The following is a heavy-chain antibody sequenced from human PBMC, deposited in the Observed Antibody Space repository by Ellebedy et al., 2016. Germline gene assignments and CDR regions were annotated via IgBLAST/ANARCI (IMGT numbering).Heavy chain of an antibody. V-gene: IGHV5-51*01. CDR1: GYSFTSYW. Sequence: GGSLRLSXKGSGYSFTSYWVGWVRQMPGKGLEWMGIIYPGDSDTRYSPSFQGQVTISADKSISTAYLQWSSLKASDTAMYYCASGYSGYGNFDYWGQGTLVTVSS. CDR2: IYPGDSDT. CDR3: ASGYSGYGNFDY. D-gene: IGHD5-12*01. J-gene: IGHJ4*02.